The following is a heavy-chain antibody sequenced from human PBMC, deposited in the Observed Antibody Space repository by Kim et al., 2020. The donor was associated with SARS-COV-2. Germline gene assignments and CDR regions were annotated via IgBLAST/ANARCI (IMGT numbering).Heavy chain of an antibody. D-gene: IGHD3-10*01. CDR2: ISWNSGKI. J-gene: IGHJ6*04. CDR3: AKDMGYYHGSGKDV. Sequence: GGSLRLSCAASGFSFGDYAMHWVRQAPGKGLEWVSGISWNSGKIGYAASVKGRFTISRDNVKNSLYLQMNSLRAEDTALYYCAKDMGYYHGSGKDVWGKGTTVTVSS. V-gene: IGHV3-9*01. CDR1: GFSFGDYA.